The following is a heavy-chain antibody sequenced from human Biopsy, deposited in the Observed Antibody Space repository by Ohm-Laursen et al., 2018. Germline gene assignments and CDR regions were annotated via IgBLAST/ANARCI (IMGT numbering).Heavy chain of an antibody. CDR2: IYSSGRT. CDR1: GGSLNNHY. CDR3: ARHDRSGYWGLDY. D-gene: IGHD3-22*01. V-gene: IGHV4-4*08. J-gene: IGHJ4*02. Sequence: SETLSLTCSVSGGSLNNHYWSWIRQSPGKGLEWLAYIYSSGRTNYNPSLKSRIIVSVDTSKNQLSLKVNSVTATDTAMYYCARHDRSGYWGLDYWGQGALVTVSA.